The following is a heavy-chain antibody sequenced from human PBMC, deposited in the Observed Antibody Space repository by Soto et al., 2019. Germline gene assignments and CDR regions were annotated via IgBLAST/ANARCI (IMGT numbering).Heavy chain of an antibody. J-gene: IGHJ4*02. Sequence: EVHLLESGGGVVQPGGSLRLSCVASRFNFKKFAMSWVRQAPGEGLEWVSGISCCGGSTSYADSVKGRFSIARDDSTNTLSLQMNNLRVEDTAQYYCAKADGEQWLLPHLDKWGQGTLVTVS. CDR2: ISCCGGST. D-gene: IGHD6-19*01. CDR1: RFNFKKFA. CDR3: AKADGEQWLLPHLDK. V-gene: IGHV3-23*01.